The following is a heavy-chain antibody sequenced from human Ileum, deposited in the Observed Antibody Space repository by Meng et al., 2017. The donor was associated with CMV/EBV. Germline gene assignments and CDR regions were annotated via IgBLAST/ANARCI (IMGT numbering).Heavy chain of an antibody. D-gene: IGHD3-10*01. Sequence: SETLSLTCTVYGYSITSDNFWGLIRQPPGKRLEFIGTIYHTGSTYYCPSLSRRVSTAVEMSNKQSLLKLNSATATDTAVYYCAKMQGAWGSGRDTRGGFDPWGQGTLVTVSS. CDR2: IYHTGST. J-gene: IGHJ5*02. CDR3: AKMQGAWGSGRDTRGGFDP. CDR1: GYSITSDNF. V-gene: IGHV4-38-2*02.